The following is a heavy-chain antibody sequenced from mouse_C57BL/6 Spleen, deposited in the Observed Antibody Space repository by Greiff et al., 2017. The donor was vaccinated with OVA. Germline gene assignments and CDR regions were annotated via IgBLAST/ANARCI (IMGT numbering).Heavy chain of an antibody. Sequence: EVKLVESGGGLVKPGGSLKLSCAASGFTFSDYGMHWVRQAPEKGLEWVAYISSGSSTIYYADTVKGRFTISRDNAKNTLYRQMTSLRSEDTAMYYCGRWSYYRTIDYWGQGTTLTVSS. J-gene: IGHJ2*01. D-gene: IGHD2-10*01. CDR3: GRWSYYRTIDY. CDR2: ISSGSSTI. V-gene: IGHV5-17*01. CDR1: GFTFSDYG.